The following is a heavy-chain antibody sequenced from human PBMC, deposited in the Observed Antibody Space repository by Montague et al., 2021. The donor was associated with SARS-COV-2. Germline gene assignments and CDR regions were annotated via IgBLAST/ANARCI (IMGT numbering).Heavy chain of an antibody. J-gene: IGHJ6*02. V-gene: IGHV4-34*01. D-gene: IGHD2-15*01. CDR2: TNDSGRT. CDR1: GGSFSGYY. Sequence: SETLSLTCAVYGGSFSGYYWSWIRQPPGSGLEWIGETNDSGRTNYNPSLKGRVTISVDTSKNQFSLRLSSVTAAETAVYYCARGYCSGSGCYYYYGMDVWGQGTTVTVSS. CDR3: ARGYCSGSGCYYYYGMDV.